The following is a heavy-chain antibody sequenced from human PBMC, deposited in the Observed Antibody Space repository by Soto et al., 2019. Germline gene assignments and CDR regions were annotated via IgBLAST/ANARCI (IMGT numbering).Heavy chain of an antibody. CDR1: GGSFSGYY. J-gene: IGHJ4*02. Sequence: SETLSLTCAVYGGSFSGYYWSWIRQPPGKGLEWIGEINHSGSTNYNPSLKSRVTISVDTSKNQFSLKLSSVTAADTAVYYCARGRGGNGSGSYWNYWGQGTLVTVSS. D-gene: IGHD3-10*01. V-gene: IGHV4-34*01. CDR3: ARGRGGNGSGSYWNY. CDR2: INHSGST.